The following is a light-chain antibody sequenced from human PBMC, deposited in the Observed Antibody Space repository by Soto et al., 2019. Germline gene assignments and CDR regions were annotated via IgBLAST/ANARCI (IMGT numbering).Light chain of an antibody. V-gene: IGLV1-51*01. Sequence: SVLTQPPSVSAAPGQRVTISCAGSRPNIGNNYVSWYQQLPGTAPKLLIYDNNNRPSGIPDRFSGSKSGTSATLGISGLQTGDEADYYCGTWDSSLSAGVFGGGTKLTVL. CDR1: RPNIGNNY. CDR3: GTWDSSLSAGV. J-gene: IGLJ2*01. CDR2: DNN.